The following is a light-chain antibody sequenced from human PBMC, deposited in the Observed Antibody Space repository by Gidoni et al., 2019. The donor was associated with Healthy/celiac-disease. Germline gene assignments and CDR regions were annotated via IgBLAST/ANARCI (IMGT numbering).Light chain of an antibody. Sequence: DLHMTQSPSSLSASVGDRVTITCQASQDISTFLNWYQQKPGKAPKLLIYDASNLETGVPSRFSGSGSGTDFTFTISSLQPEDIATYYCQQYDNLLALTFGGGTKVEIK. CDR2: DAS. V-gene: IGKV1-33*01. CDR1: QDISTF. CDR3: QQYDNLLALT. J-gene: IGKJ4*01.